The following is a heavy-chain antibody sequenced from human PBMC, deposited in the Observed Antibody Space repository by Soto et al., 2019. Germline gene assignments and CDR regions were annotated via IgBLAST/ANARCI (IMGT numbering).Heavy chain of an antibody. CDR3: ARVGRGYYDSSGYYAQYYYYGMDV. J-gene: IGHJ6*02. Sequence: PGGSLRLSCAASGFTVSSNYMSWGRQAPCKGLEWVSVIYSGGSTYYADSVKGRFTISRDNSKNTLYLQMNSLRAEDTAVYYCARVGRGYYDSSGYYAQYYYYGMDVWGQGTRVTVSS. D-gene: IGHD3-22*01. CDR2: IYSGGST. V-gene: IGHV3-53*01. CDR1: GFTVSSNY.